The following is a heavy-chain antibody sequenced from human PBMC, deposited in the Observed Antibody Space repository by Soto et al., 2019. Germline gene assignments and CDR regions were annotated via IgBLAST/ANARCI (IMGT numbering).Heavy chain of an antibody. CDR3: ARGFMTTVTTKRFYFDY. J-gene: IGHJ4*02. Sequence: SETLSLTCAVYGGSFSGYYWSWIRQPPGKGLEWIGEINHSGSTNYNPSLKSRVTISVDTSKNQFSLKLSSVTAADTAVYYCARGFMTTVTTKRFYFDYWGQGTLVTVSS. CDR1: GGSFSGYY. CDR2: INHSGST. D-gene: IGHD4-17*01. V-gene: IGHV4-34*01.